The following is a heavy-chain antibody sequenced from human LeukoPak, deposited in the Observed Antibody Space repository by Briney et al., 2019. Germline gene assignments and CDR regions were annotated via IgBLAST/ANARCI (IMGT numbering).Heavy chain of an antibody. CDR3: ARYDFWSGYYDY. J-gene: IGHJ4*02. CDR1: GGSISSYY. Sequence: PSETLSLTCTVSGGSISSYYWSWIRQPPGKGLEWIGYMYYSGTNYNPSLKSRVTISVDTSKNQFSLKLSSVTAADTAVYYCARYDFWSGYYDYWGQGTLVTVSS. V-gene: IGHV4-59*01. CDR2: MYYSGT. D-gene: IGHD3-3*01.